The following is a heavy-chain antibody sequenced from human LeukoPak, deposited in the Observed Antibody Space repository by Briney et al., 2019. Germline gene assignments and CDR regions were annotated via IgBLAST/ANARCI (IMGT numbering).Heavy chain of an antibody. D-gene: IGHD4-17*01. V-gene: IGHV4-4*09. CDR1: GGSITSYY. J-gene: IGHJ4*02. CDR2: IYTSGST. CDR3: ASGEGDYFDY. Sequence: SETLSLTCTVSGGSITSYYWSWIRQPPGKGLEWIGYIYTSGSTNYNPSLKSRVTISVDTSKNQFSLKLSSVTAADTAVYYCASGEGDYFDYWGQGTLVTVSS.